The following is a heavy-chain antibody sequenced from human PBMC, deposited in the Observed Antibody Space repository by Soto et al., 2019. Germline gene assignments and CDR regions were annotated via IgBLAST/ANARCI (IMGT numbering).Heavy chain of an antibody. D-gene: IGHD5-18*01. CDR1: GFTFSSYA. V-gene: IGHV3-30-3*01. CDR3: ARAKVSESYGYNGIDP. CDR2: ISYDGSNK. J-gene: IGHJ5*02. Sequence: SLRLSCAASGFTFSSYAMHGVRQAPGKGLEWVAVISYDGSNKYYTGSVKGRFTISRDNSKNTLYLQMNSLRAEDTAVSYCARAKVSESYGYNGIDPWGQGTLVTVSS.